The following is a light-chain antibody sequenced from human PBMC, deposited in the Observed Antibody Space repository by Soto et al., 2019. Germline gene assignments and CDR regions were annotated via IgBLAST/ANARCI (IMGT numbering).Light chain of an antibody. CDR2: EVS. CDR3: SSYTSSSTL. Sequence: QSALTQPASVSGSPGQSITISCTGTSSDVGGYNYVSWYQQHPGKAPKPMIYEVSNRPSGVSNRFSGSKSGNTASLTISGLQAEDEADYYCSSYTSSSTLFGGGTQLTVL. CDR1: SSDVGGYNY. J-gene: IGLJ2*01. V-gene: IGLV2-14*01.